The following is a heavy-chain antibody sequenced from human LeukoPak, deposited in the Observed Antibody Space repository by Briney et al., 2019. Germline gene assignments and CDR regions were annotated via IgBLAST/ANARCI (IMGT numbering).Heavy chain of an antibody. J-gene: IGHJ3*02. CDR2: INPYSGGT. CDR3: ARELITMIVVPSYGDAFDI. CDR1: GYTFTDYY. Sequence: GASVKVSCKSSGYTFTDYYMHWVRQAPGQGLQWMGWINPYSGGTNYAQNFQGRVTMTRDTSISTAYMELSRLRSGDTAVYYCARELITMIVVPSYGDAFDIWGQGTMGTVSS. V-gene: IGHV1-2*02. D-gene: IGHD3-22*01.